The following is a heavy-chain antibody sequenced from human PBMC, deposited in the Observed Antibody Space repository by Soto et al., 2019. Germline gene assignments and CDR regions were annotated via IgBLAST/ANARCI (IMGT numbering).Heavy chain of an antibody. V-gene: IGHV5-51*01. CDR3: PTKPPSYTNNSFFEY. CDR1: GYSFTSYW. CDR2: IYPGDSDT. J-gene: IGHJ4*02. Sequence: GESLKISCKGSGYSFTSYWIGWARQMPGKGLEWMGIIYPGDSDTRYSPSFQGQVTISADKSITTAYLQWSSLKASDTAMYFCPTKPPSYTNNSFFEYWGQGTLVTVSP. D-gene: IGHD1-1*01.